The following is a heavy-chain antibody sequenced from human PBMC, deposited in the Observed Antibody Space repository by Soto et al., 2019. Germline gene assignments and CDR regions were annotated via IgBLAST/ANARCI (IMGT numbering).Heavy chain of an antibody. V-gene: IGHV6-1*01. Sequence: PSQTLSLTCAISGDSVSSNSAAWNWIRQSPSRGLEWLGRTYYRSKWYNDYAVSVKSRITINPDTSKNQFSLQLNSVTPEDTAVYYCARVRAPGFCGGGSCYGKFWDFAYWGQGTLVPVSP. CDR2: TYYRSKWYN. CDR3: ARVRAPGFCGGGSCYGKFWDFAY. CDR1: GDSVSSNSAA. J-gene: IGHJ4*02. D-gene: IGHD2-15*01.